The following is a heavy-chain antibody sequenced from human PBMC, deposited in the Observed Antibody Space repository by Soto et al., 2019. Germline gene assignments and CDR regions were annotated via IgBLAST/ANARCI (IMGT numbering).Heavy chain of an antibody. CDR2: MNPNSGNT. J-gene: IGHJ6*03. V-gene: IGHV1-8*01. CDR3: ARGRRGRIAVAGTYYYYYYMDV. Sequence: QVQLVQSGAEVKKPGASVKVSCKASGYTFTSYDINWVRQATGQGLEWMGWMNPNSGNTGYAQKFQGGVTMTRNTSISTAYMELSSLRSEDTAVYYCARGRRGRIAVAGTYYYYYYMDVWGKGTTVTVSS. CDR1: GYTFTSYD. D-gene: IGHD6-19*01.